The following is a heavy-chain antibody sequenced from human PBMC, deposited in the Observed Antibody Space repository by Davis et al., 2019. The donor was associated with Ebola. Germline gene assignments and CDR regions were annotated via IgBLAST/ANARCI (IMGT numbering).Heavy chain of an antibody. CDR3: ARVAVTIFGVVIGSWFDP. V-gene: IGHV1-18*04. CDR1: GYTFTSYY. Sequence: AASVKVSCKASGYTFTSYYMHWVRQAPGQGLEWMGWISAYNGNTNYAQKLQGRVTMTTDTSTSTAYMELRSLRSDDTAVYYCARVAVTIFGVVIGSWFDPWGQGTLVTVSS. D-gene: IGHD3-3*01. J-gene: IGHJ5*02. CDR2: ISAYNGNT.